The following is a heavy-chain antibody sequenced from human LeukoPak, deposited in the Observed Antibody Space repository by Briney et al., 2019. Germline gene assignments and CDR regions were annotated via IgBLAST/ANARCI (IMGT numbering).Heavy chain of an antibody. Sequence: GGSLRLSCAASGFTFSSYAMSWVRQAPGKGLEWVSYISSSGGTIYYADSVKGRFTISRDNPKNSLYLQMNSLRAEDTAVYSCADLGMTMIGRVWSKASTVTIPS. V-gene: IGHV3-48*03. CDR3: ADLGMTMIGRV. CDR2: ISSSGGTI. J-gene: IGHJ6*04. CDR1: GFTFSSYA. D-gene: IGHD3-10*02.